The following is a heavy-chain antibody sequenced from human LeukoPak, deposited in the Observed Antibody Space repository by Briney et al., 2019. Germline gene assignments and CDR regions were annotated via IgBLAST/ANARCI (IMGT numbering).Heavy chain of an antibody. CDR3: ARANNSSWHN. J-gene: IGHJ4*02. CDR2: IKPDGSAG. Sequence: GGSLRLSCATSGFTFSSNWMSWVRHVPGRGLDWVANIKPDGSAGYYAASVKGRFTVSRDNAKNSLYLQMNSLRVEDTAVYYCARANNSSWHNWGQGTLVTVSS. CDR1: GFTFSSNW. V-gene: IGHV3-7*01. D-gene: IGHD6-13*01.